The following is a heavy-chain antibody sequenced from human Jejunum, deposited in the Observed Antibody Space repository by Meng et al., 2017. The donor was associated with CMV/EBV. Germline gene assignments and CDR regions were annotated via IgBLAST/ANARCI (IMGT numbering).Heavy chain of an antibody. Sequence: SGLTFRSGEMGWVRRVPGKGVGWVSGISGSGAGTYWADSVKGRFTISRDNSKNTLYLQMSGLRAEDTAVYYCAKDLDYDFWSPLDYWGQGTLVTVSS. V-gene: IGHV3-23*01. CDR2: ISGSGAGT. D-gene: IGHD3-3*01. CDR1: GLTFRSGE. J-gene: IGHJ4*02. CDR3: AKDLDYDFWSPLDY.